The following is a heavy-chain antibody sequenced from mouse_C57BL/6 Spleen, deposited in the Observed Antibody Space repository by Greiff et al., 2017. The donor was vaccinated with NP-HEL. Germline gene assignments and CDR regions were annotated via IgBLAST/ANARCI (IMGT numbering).Heavy chain of an antibody. CDR1: GYTFTDYN. CDR3: ARFYGSSLWYFDV. J-gene: IGHJ1*03. Sequence: EVQLQESGPELVKPGASVKMSCKASGYTFTDYNMHWVKQSHGKSLEWIGYINPNNGGTSYNQKFKGKATLTVNKSSSTAYMELRSLTSEDSAVYYCARFYGSSLWYFDVWGTGTTVTVSS. V-gene: IGHV1-22*01. CDR2: INPNNGGT. D-gene: IGHD1-1*01.